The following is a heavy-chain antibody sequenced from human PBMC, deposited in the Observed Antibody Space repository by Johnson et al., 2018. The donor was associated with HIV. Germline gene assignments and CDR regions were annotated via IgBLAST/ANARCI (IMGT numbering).Heavy chain of an antibody. CDR2: ISYDGSEK. CDR3: ARDSGSYQGAFDI. V-gene: IGHV3-30*03. CDR1: GFTFSSYG. J-gene: IGHJ3*02. D-gene: IGHD1-26*01. Sequence: QVQLVESGGGVVQPGRSLRLSCAASGFTFSSYGMHWVRQAPGKGLEWVAVISYDGSEKYYVDSVKGRFTISRDNAKNSLYLQMNSLRAEDTAVYYCARDSGSYQGAFDIWGQGTMVTVSS.